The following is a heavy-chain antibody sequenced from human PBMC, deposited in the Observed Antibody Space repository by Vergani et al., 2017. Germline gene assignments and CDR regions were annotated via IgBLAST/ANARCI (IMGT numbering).Heavy chain of an antibody. Sequence: QVQLVESGGGVVQPGRSLRLSCAASGFTFSSYAMHWVRQAPGKGLEWVAVISYDGSNKYYADSVKGRFTISRDNSKNTLYLQMNSLRAVDTAVYYCARDRDHYDFFWGQGTLVTVSS. D-gene: IGHD3-3*01. CDR2: ISYDGSNK. V-gene: IGHV3-30-3*01. J-gene: IGHJ4*02. CDR3: ARDRDHYDFF. CDR1: GFTFSSYA.